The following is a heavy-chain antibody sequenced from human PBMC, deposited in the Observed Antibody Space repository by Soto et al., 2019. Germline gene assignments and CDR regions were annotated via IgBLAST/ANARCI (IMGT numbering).Heavy chain of an antibody. CDR3: ARDAGELPVVTVGVFVF. CDR1: GFNFRGEA. CDR2: LTPGGDST. D-gene: IGHD3-22*01. Sequence: PGGSLRLSCAASGFNFRGEAMTWVRQAPGKGLEWISALTPGGDSTFYADSVKGRFTVSRDSSKKTLYLQLNSLRDEDTAVYYCARDAGELPVVTVGVFVFWGRGTLVTVSS. V-gene: IGHV3-23*01. J-gene: IGHJ4*02.